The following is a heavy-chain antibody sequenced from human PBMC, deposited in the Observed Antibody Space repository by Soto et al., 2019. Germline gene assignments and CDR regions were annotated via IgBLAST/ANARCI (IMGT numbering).Heavy chain of an antibody. Sequence: PGGSLRLSCAASGFTFSTYAMTWVRQAPGKGLEWVSALNDIGGSAYYAASVKGRCTISRDNSKNTLYLQMNSLRAEDTAVYYCAKVSSRERGYSYGASDHWGQGTLVTVS. CDR2: LNDIGGSA. V-gene: IGHV3-23*01. CDR3: AKVSSRERGYSYGASDH. J-gene: IGHJ4*02. D-gene: IGHD5-18*01. CDR1: GFTFSTYA.